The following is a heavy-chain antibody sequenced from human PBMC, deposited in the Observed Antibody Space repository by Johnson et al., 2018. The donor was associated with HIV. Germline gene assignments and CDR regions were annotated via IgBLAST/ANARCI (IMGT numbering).Heavy chain of an antibody. D-gene: IGHD4-23*01. CDR1: GFTFSSYC. CDR2: ISYDGSNK. V-gene: IGHV3-30*18. J-gene: IGHJ3*02. Sequence: QVQLVESGGGVVQPGRSLRLSCAASGFTFSSYCMHWVRQAPGKGLEWVAVISYDGSNKYYADTVKGRFTISRDNSKNTLYLQMNSLRAADTAVYYCAKVLGEEGGNYACDIWGQGTMVTVSS. CDR3: AKVLGEEGGNYACDI.